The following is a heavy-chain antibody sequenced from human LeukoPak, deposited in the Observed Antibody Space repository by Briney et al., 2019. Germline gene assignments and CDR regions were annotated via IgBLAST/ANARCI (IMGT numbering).Heavy chain of an antibody. Sequence: SETLSLTCTISGGSISNYYWSWIRQPAGKGLEWIGRIYTSGSTNYNPSLKSRVTMSVDTPKNQFSLKLSSVTAADTAVYYCARESYSSSYLFDYWGQGTLVTVSS. CDR3: ARESYSSSYLFDY. V-gene: IGHV4-4*07. CDR2: IYTSGST. D-gene: IGHD6-6*01. J-gene: IGHJ4*02. CDR1: GGSISNYY.